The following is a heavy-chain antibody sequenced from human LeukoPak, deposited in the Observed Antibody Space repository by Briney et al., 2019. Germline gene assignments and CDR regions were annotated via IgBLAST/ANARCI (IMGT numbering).Heavy chain of an antibody. D-gene: IGHD3-10*01. CDR1: GGSISSGDYN. V-gene: IGHV4-30-4*01. Sequence: PSQTLSLTCTVSGGSISSGDYNWRWIRQPPGKGLEWIGYIYYSGSTYYNPSLKSRVTISVDTSKNQFSLKLSSVTAADTAVYYCARVWDGSVSYYFDYWGQGTLVTVSS. J-gene: IGHJ4*02. CDR3: ARVWDGSVSYYFDY. CDR2: IYYSGST.